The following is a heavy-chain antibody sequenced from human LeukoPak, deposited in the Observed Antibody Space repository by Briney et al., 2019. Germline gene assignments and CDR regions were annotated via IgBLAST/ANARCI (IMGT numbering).Heavy chain of an antibody. CDR1: GGSISSSSYY. Sequence: PSETLSLTCTVSGGSISSSSYYWGWIRQPPGKGLEWIGSIYYSGSTYYNPSLKSRVTISVDTSKNQFSLKLSSVTAADTAVYYCASSYRDFDYWGQGTLVTVSS. D-gene: IGHD3-10*01. CDR2: IYYSGST. V-gene: IGHV4-39*01. CDR3: ASSYRDFDY. J-gene: IGHJ4*02.